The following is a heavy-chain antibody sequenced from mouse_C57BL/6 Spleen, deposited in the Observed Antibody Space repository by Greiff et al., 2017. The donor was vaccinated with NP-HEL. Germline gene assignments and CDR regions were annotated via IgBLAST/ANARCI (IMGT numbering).Heavy chain of an antibody. CDR1: GFTFSDYG. CDR2: ISSGSSTI. J-gene: IGHJ4*01. Sequence: EVHLVESGGGLVKPGGSLKLSCAASGFTFSDYGMHWVRQAPEKGLEWVAYISSGSSTIYYADTVKGRFTISRDNAKNTLFLQMTSLRSEDTAMYYCARGYYDSSYAMDYWGQGTSVTVSS. D-gene: IGHD2-4*01. V-gene: IGHV5-17*01. CDR3: ARGYYDSSYAMDY.